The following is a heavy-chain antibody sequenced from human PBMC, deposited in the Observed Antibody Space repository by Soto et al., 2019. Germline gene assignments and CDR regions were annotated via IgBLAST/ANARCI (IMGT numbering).Heavy chain of an antibody. V-gene: IGHV4-39*01. Sequence: QLQLQESGPGLVKPSETLSLTCTVSGGSISSSSYYWGWIRQPPGKGLEWIGSIHYSGSTYYNPSLKSRITISVDTSKNQFSLKLSSVTAADTAVYYCASHQQWLVQPCCDYWGQGTLVTVSS. CDR1: GGSISSSSYY. CDR2: IHYSGST. D-gene: IGHD6-19*01. J-gene: IGHJ4*02. CDR3: ASHQQWLVQPCCDY.